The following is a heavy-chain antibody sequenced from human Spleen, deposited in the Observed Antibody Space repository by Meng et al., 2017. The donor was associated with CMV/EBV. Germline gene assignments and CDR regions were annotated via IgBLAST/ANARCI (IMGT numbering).Heavy chain of an antibody. J-gene: IGHJ4*02. Sequence: VSCKASGYTFTSYYMHWVRQAPGQGLEWMGWIYPNSGGTHYAQKFQGRLTVTTDTSISTGYMELSSLGSDDTAVYYCARDNDWGPDYWGQGTLVTVSS. CDR3: ARDNDWGPDY. D-gene: IGHD3-9*01. CDR2: IYPNSGGT. CDR1: GYTFTSYY. V-gene: IGHV1-2*02.